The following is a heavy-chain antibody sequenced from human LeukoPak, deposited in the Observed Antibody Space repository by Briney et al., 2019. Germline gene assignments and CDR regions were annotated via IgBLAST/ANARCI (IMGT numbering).Heavy chain of an antibody. D-gene: IGHD5-12*01. Sequence: ASVKVSCKASGYTFTGYYIHWVRQAPGQGLEWMGWINPHSGGTNYAQKFQGGVTMTRDTSITTAYMELSSLRSDDTAVYYCARGRGGYPDWGQGTMVTVSS. CDR1: GYTFTGYY. CDR3: ARGRGGYPD. V-gene: IGHV1-2*02. CDR2: INPHSGGT. J-gene: IGHJ3*01.